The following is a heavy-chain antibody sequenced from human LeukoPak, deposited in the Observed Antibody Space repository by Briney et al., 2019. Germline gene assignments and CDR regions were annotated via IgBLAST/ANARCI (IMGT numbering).Heavy chain of an antibody. D-gene: IGHD3-10*01. V-gene: IGHV4-59*01. CDR2: IYYNGDT. CDR3: VRGPYGSSISNWFDP. J-gene: IGHJ5*02. Sequence: SEALSLTCSVSGGSITGYSWSWIRQTPGKGLEWIGYIYYNGDTHYNPSLNSRLSMSVDTPNKQFSLNLRSVTAADTAVYYCVRGPYGSSISNWFDPWGQGLLVTVSS. CDR1: GGSITGYS.